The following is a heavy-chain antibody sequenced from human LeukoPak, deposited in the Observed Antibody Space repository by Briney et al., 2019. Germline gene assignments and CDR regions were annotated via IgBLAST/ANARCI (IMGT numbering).Heavy chain of an antibody. D-gene: IGHD6-19*01. J-gene: IGHJ4*02. CDR3: AREWAVAGFDY. CDR2: IKQDGSEK. V-gene: IGHV3-7*01. Sequence: PGGSLRLSCAASGFTFSSYAMSWVRQAPGKGLEWVANIKQDGSEKYYVDSVKGRFTISRDNAKNSLYLQMNSLRAEDTAVYYCAREWAVAGFDYWGQGTLVTVSS. CDR1: GFTFSSYA.